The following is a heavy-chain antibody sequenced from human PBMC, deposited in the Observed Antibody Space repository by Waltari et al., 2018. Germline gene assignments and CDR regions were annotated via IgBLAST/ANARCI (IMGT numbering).Heavy chain of an antibody. CDR1: GFTFSNSW. D-gene: IGHD2-15*01. CDR2: SNKYGSSI. J-gene: IGHJ6*03. Sequence: EVQLVESGGRLVPPGGSLRISCAVSGFTFSNSWMHWVRQAPGKGLVGVSRSNKYGSSISYADSVEGRFTISRDNAKKTLYLQMNSLRAEDTGVYYCAREGPQLSDYMDVWGKGTTVNVSS. CDR3: AREGPQLSDYMDV. V-gene: IGHV3-74*01.